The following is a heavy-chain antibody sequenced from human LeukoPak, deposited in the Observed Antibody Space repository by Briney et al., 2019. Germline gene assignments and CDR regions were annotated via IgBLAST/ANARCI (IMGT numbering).Heavy chain of an antibody. D-gene: IGHD6-25*01. V-gene: IGHV3-64*02. Sequence: PGGSLRLSCAASGFTFSSYAMHWVRQAPGKGLEYVSAISSNGGNTYYADSVKGRFTISRDNSKNTLYLQMGSLRAEDMAVYYCASGNTWYSSGFLDYWGQGTLVTVSS. CDR1: GFTFSSYA. CDR2: ISSNGGNT. J-gene: IGHJ4*02. CDR3: ASGNTWYSSGFLDY.